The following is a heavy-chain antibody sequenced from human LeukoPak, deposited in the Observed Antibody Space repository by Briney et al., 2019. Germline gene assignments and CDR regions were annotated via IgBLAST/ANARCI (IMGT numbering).Heavy chain of an antibody. J-gene: IGHJ4*02. CDR2: IIPIFGTA. D-gene: IGHD6-19*01. Sequence: SVKVSCKASGGTFSSYAISWVRQAPGQGLEWMGGIIPIFGTANYAQKFQGRVTITTDESTSTAYMELSSLRSEDTAVYYCAKDGVVSGTMGRQNYWGQGTLVTVSS. CDR1: GGTFSSYA. V-gene: IGHV1-69*05. CDR3: AKDGVVSGTMGRQNY.